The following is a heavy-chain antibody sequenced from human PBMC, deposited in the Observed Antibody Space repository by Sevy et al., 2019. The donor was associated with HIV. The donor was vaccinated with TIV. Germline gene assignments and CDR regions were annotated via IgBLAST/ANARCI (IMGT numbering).Heavy chain of an antibody. V-gene: IGHV3-30-3*01. Sequence: GGSLRLSCAASGFTFSSYAMHWVRQAPGKGLEWVAVISYDGSNKYYADSVKGRFTISRDNSKNTVYQQMNSVRAEDRDMYYCERVTRYCSSSSCYHYYYYGMDVWGQGTTVTVSS. CDR3: ERVTRYCSSSSCYHYYYYGMDV. CDR1: GFTFSSYA. J-gene: IGHJ6*02. D-gene: IGHD2-2*01. CDR2: ISYDGSNK.